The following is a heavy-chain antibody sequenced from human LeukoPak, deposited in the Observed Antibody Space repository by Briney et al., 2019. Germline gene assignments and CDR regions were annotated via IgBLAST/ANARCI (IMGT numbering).Heavy chain of an antibody. D-gene: IGHD2-2*02. Sequence: GASVKVSCKASGYTFTGYYLHWVRQAPGQGPEWMGRIDPNSGGTNYAQKFQGRVTVTRDTSTSTVYMELSGLRSDDTAVYYCARVPGPYTTSRFDYWGQGTLVTVSS. CDR2: IDPNSGGT. J-gene: IGHJ4*02. CDR3: ARVPGPYTTSRFDY. CDR1: GYTFTGYY. V-gene: IGHV1-2*02.